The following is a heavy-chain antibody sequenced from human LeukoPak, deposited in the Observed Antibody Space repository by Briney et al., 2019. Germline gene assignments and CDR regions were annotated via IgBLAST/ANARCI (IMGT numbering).Heavy chain of an antibody. CDR3: AREQSMVRGVTIYYYYMDV. V-gene: IGHV4-4*07. CDR2: IYTSGST. Sequence: SETLSLTCTVSGGSISSYYWSWIRQPAGEGLEWIGRIYTSGSTNYNPSLKSRVTMSVDTPKNQFSLKLSSVTAADTAVYYCAREQSMVRGVTIYYYYMDVWGKGTTVTVSS. CDR1: GGSISSYY. D-gene: IGHD3-10*01. J-gene: IGHJ6*03.